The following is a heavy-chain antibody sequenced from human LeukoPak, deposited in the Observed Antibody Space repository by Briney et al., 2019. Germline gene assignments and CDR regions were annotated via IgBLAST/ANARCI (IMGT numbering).Heavy chain of an antibody. D-gene: IGHD3-22*01. V-gene: IGHV3-11*06. CDR1: GFTFSNYH. CDR3: ARDQGENYDSSGYYPY. Sequence: GGSLRLSCAASGFTFSNYHMSWIRQAPGKGLEWVSYISGSSGSTNYADSVMGRFTISRDNGKNSLYLQMNSLRAEDTAVYYCARDQGENYDSSGYYPYWGQGTLVTVSS. J-gene: IGHJ4*02. CDR2: ISGSSGST.